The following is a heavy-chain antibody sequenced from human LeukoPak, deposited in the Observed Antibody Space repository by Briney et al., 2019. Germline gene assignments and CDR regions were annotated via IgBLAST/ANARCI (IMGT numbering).Heavy chain of an antibody. Sequence: ASVKVSCKASVYTFTINHIHWVRQAPGQGLEWMGVINPSGDSTTYAQNFQGRVTMTRDTSTSTVYMELRRLRSEDTAIYYCAKLATSDTGETYWGQGTLVTVSS. J-gene: IGHJ4*02. CDR1: VYTFTINH. V-gene: IGHV1-46*01. CDR3: AKLATSDTGETY. D-gene: IGHD3-16*01. CDR2: INPSGDST.